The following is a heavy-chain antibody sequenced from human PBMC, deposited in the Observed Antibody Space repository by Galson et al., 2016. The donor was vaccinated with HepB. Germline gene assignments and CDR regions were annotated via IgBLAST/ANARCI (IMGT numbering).Heavy chain of an antibody. V-gene: IGHV6-1*01. D-gene: IGHD6-6*01. CDR1: GDSVSSNSAT. J-gene: IGHJ6*02. CDR3: ARQYSSSSFYYGMDV. Sequence: CAISGDSVSSNSATWNWIRQSPSRGLEWLGRTYYRSKGYNDYAVSVKSRVTINPDTSTNQFSLHLNSVTPKDTAVYYCARQYSSSSFYYGMDVWGQGTTVTVSS. CDR2: TYYRSKGYN.